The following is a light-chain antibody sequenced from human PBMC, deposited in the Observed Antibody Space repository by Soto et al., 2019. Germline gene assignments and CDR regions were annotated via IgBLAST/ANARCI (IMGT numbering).Light chain of an antibody. J-gene: IGKJ4*02. CDR1: QNVGNN. CDR3: QQFNSSPPCT. V-gene: IGKV3-15*01. Sequence: EIVMTQSPSTLSLSTGERATLSCRASQNVGNNLVWYQQKPGQAPRLLIYGASTRAAGIPDRFSGSGSGTEFTLTISGLQSEDFAVYYCQQFNSSPPCTFGGGTKVDIK. CDR2: GAS.